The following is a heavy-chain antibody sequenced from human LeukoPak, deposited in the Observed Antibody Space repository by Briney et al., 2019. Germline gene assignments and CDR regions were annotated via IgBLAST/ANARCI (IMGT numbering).Heavy chain of an antibody. CDR1: GFTFSSYG. CDR2: ISGSGGST. Sequence: QTGGSLRLSCAASGFTFSSYGMSWVRQAPGKGLEWVSAISGSGGSTYYADSVKGRFTISRDNSKDTLYLQMNSLRAEDTAVYYCAKDGHAITMIVVVMDFGAFDIWGQGTMVSVSS. D-gene: IGHD3-22*01. J-gene: IGHJ3*02. CDR3: AKDGHAITMIVVVMDFGAFDI. V-gene: IGHV3-23*01.